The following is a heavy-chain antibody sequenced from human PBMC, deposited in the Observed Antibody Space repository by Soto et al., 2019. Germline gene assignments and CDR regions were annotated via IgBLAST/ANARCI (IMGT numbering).Heavy chain of an antibody. D-gene: IGHD6-13*01. Sequence: PGESLKISCKGSGYSFTSYWIGWVRQMPGKGLEWMGIIYPGDSDTRYSPSFQGQVTISADKSIGTAYLQWSSLKASDTAMYYCARQKAAAGTWEYYYYGMDVWGQGTTVTVSS. V-gene: IGHV5-51*01. CDR3: ARQKAAAGTWEYYYYGMDV. CDR1: GYSFTSYW. CDR2: IYPGDSDT. J-gene: IGHJ6*02.